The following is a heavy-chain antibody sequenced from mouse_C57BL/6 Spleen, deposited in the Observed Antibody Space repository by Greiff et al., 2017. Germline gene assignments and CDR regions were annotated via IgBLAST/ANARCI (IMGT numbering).Heavy chain of an antibody. CDR3: ARCYGSSYRYVDV. CDR1: GYAFSSSW. D-gene: IGHD1-1*01. Sequence: QVQLQQSGPELVKPGASVKISCKASGYAFSSSWMNWVKQRPGKGLEWIGRIYPGDGDTNYKGKFKGKATLTADKSSSTAYMQLSSLTSEDSAVYVCARCYGSSYRYVDVWGTGTTVTVSS. CDR2: IYPGDGDT. J-gene: IGHJ1*03. V-gene: IGHV1-82*01.